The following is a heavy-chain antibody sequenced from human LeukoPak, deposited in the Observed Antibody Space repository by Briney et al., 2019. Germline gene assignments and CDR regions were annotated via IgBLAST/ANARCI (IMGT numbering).Heavy chain of an antibody. CDR2: IREDGSGD. V-gene: IGHV3-7*01. CDR1: TVTFIIYW. Sequence: GGSLKLSCVHSTVTFIIYWVSWVRQGAGRVLEWGASIREDGSGDYYVGCVTGRFTISRDNAKNSLYLQMNSLRAEDTAVYYCAREGMISGVFNYMDLWGQGTPVSVSS. D-gene: IGHD3/OR15-3a*01. J-gene: IGHJ6*03. CDR3: AREGMISGVFNYMDL.